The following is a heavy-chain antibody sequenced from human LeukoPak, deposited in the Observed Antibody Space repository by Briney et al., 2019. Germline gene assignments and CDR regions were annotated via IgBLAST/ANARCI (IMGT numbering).Heavy chain of an antibody. CDR3: ARVHDFWSGFFDY. CDR1: GYTFTTYY. J-gene: IGHJ4*02. V-gene: IGHV1-46*01. CDR2: INPLGGST. Sequence: ASVKVSCTASGYTFTTYYMHWVRQAPGQGLEWRGIINPLGGSTTYAHKFQDRLTMTRYTPTSTVYMELSSLRSDDTAVYYCARVHDFWSGFFDYWGRGTLVTVSS. D-gene: IGHD3-3*01.